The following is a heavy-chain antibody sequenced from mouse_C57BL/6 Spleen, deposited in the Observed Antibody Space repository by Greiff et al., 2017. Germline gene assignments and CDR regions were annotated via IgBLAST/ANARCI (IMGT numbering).Heavy chain of an antibody. CDR3: VYSNFAY. J-gene: IGHJ3*01. Sequence: QVQLQQSGPELVKPGASVKNSCKASGYAFSSSWMNWVKQRPGKGLEWIGRIYPGDGDTNYNGKFKGKATLTADKSSSTAYMQLSSLTSEDSAVYFCVYSNFAYWGQGTLVTVSA. CDR2: IYPGDGDT. D-gene: IGHD2-5*01. V-gene: IGHV1-82*01. CDR1: GYAFSSSW.